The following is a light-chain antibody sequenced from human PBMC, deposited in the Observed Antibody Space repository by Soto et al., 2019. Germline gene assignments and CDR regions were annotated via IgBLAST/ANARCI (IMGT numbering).Light chain of an antibody. V-gene: IGLV2-14*01. Sequence: QSVLTQPASGSGSPGQSITISCTGTSGDIGSYNRVSWYQQHPGKAPKLIIYEVTDRPSGVSNRFSGSKSGNTASLTISGPQAEDEAEYYCSSYTNINTRACVFGTGTKVTVL. J-gene: IGLJ1*01. CDR2: EVT. CDR3: SSYTNINTRACV. CDR1: SGDIGSYNR.